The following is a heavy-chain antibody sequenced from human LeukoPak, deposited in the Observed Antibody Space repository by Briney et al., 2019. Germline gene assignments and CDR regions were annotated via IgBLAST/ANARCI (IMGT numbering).Heavy chain of an antibody. D-gene: IGHD1-26*01. CDR3: ARTAKGVGATREVYGYY. CDR1: GYTFTSYG. CDR2: ISAYSGNT. V-gene: IGHV1-18*01. J-gene: IGHJ4*02. Sequence: ASVKVSCKASGYTFTSYGISWVRQAPGQGLEWMGWISAYSGNTNYAQKLQGRVTMTTDTSTSTAYMELRSLRSDDTAVYYCARTAKGVGATREVYGYYWGQGTLVTVSS.